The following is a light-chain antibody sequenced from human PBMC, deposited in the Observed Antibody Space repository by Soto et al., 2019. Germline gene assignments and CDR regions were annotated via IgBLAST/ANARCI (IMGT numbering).Light chain of an antibody. V-gene: IGKV1-39*01. Sequence: DILMTQSPSSLSASVGDRVTITCRASQYISTYLNWYQQKPGKAPKLLIYLASTLHSGVPSRFSGTGSGTDFTLTISSLQPEDFATYYCQQSYSTPPDTFGQGTKLEIK. J-gene: IGKJ2*01. CDR1: QYISTY. CDR2: LAS. CDR3: QQSYSTPPDT.